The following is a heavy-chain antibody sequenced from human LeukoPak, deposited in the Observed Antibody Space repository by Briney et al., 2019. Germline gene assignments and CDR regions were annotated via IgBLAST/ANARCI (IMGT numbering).Heavy chain of an antibody. V-gene: IGHV3-33*01. CDR3: ARDLYYDSSGSDY. CDR2: VWYDGSNK. J-gene: IGHJ4*02. D-gene: IGHD3-22*01. CDR1: GFTFSSYG. Sequence: PGRSLRLSCAASGFTFSSYGMHWVRQAPGKGLEWVSVVWYDGSNKYYADSVKGRFTISRDNSKNTLYLQMNSLRAEDTAVYYCARDLYYDSSGSDYWGQGTLVTVSS.